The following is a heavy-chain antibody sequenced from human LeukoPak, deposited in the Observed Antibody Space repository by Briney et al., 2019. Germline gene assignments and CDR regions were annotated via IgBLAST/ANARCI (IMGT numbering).Heavy chain of an antibody. Sequence: GASVKVSCKASGGIISSYAISWVRQAPGQGLEWMGIINPSGGSTSYAQKFQGRVTMTRDTSTSTVYMELSSLRSEDTAVYYCARRALELRAFDIWGQGTMVTVSS. J-gene: IGHJ3*02. CDR1: GGIISSYA. CDR3: ARRALELRAFDI. V-gene: IGHV1-46*01. D-gene: IGHD1-7*01. CDR2: INPSGGST.